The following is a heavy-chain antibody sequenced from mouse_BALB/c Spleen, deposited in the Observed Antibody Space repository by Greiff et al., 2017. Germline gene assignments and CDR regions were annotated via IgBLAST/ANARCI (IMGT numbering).Heavy chain of an antibody. CDR2: ISSGGST. CDR3: ARGRDGSDY. Sequence: EVQRVESGGGLVKPGGSLKLSCAASGFTFSSYAMSWVRQTPEKRLEWVASISSGGSTYYPDSVKGRFTISRDNARNILYLQMSSLRSEDTAMYYCARGRDGSDYWGQGTTLTVSS. V-gene: IGHV5-6-5*01. J-gene: IGHJ2*01. D-gene: IGHD2-3*01. CDR1: GFTFSSYA.